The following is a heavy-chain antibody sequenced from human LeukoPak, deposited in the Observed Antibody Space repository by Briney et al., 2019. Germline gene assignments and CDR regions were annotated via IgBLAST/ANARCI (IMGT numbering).Heavy chain of an antibody. Sequence: GWSLRLSCAASGFTFRRYAMSWVRQAPGKGLACVSTMSGGCDTTYYADSVKDRFTISRDNSKNTLYLQMNSLRAEDRAVYYCAKESPHFDYWGQGTLVTVSS. V-gene: IGHV3-23*01. J-gene: IGHJ4*02. CDR3: AKESPHFDY. CDR1: GFTFRRYA. CDR2: MSGGCDTT.